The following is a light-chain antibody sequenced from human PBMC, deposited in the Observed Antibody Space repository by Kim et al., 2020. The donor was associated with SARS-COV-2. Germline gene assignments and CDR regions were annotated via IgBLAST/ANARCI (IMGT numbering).Light chain of an antibody. Sequence: QSHTTPCTGTSSDIGGYKYVSWYQQHPGKAPKLMTYDVSERPSGVANRFAGSKSGNTASLTISGLQAGDEADYYCSSYSGSSASYVFGTGTKVTVL. CDR3: SSYSGSSASYV. J-gene: IGLJ1*01. V-gene: IGLV2-14*01. CDR2: DVS. CDR1: SSDIGGYKY.